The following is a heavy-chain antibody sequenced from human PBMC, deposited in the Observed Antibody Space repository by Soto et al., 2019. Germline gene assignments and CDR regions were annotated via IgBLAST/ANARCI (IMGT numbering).Heavy chain of an antibody. V-gene: IGHV2-70*13. CDR1: GFPLNSNGMC. CDR3: ARTSALPLGYPHGMDV. D-gene: IGHD7-27*01. J-gene: IGHJ6*02. CDR2: IDWDDDK. Sequence: GSGPTLVNPTQTLTLTCTFSGFPLNSNGMCVNWIRQPPGKALEWLALIDWDDDKYYSTSLKTRLTISRDTSKNQVVLTMTNMDPVDTATYYCARTSALPLGYPHGMDVWGQGTTVTV.